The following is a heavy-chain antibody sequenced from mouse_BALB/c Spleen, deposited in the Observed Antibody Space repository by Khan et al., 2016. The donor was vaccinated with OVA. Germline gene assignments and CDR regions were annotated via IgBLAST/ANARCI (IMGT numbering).Heavy chain of an antibody. CDR3: ASHLTGSVAY. Sequence: EVQLQESGGDLVKPGGSLKFSCAASGFTFSSYSMSWVRQTPDKRLEWVATISSGGDYTYYSDNVKGRFTISRDNAKNPLYMQMRSLKSEDTAMYYCASHLTGSVAYGGQGTLVTVSA. J-gene: IGHJ3*01. V-gene: IGHV5-6*01. CDR2: ISSGGDYT. CDR1: GFTFSSYS. D-gene: IGHD4-1*01.